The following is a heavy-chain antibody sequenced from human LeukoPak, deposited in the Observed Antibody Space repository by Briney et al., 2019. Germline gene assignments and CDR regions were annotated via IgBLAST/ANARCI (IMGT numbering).Heavy chain of an antibody. CDR2: ISGGGDST. CDR3: AKDRQWLAEFDY. CDR1: GFNFRSYA. V-gene: IGHV3-23*01. D-gene: IGHD6-19*01. J-gene: IGHJ4*02. Sequence: GGSLRLSCSVSGFNFRSYAMGWVRQAPGKGLDWVSSISGGGDSTYYADSVKGRFTISRDNSKNTLYLQMNSLRAEDTAVYYCAKDRQWLAEFDYWGQGTLVTVSS.